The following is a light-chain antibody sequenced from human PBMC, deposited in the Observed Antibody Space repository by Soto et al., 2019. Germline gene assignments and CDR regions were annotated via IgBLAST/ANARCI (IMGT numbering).Light chain of an antibody. V-gene: IGKV3-15*01. CDR1: QSVRSN. CDR3: QQYDNWWT. Sequence: EMVMTQSPATLSVSSGERATLSCRASQSVRSNLAWYQQKPGQAPRLLIYGASTRATSVPARFSGSGSGTEFTLTISSLQSEDFAVYYCQQYDNWWTFGQGTKVEIK. J-gene: IGKJ1*01. CDR2: GAS.